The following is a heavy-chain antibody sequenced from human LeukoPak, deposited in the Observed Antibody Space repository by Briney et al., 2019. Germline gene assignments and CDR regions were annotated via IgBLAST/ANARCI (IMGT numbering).Heavy chain of an antibody. CDR3: AKSIRGAYTSH. V-gene: IGHV3-48*03. D-gene: IGHD3-10*01. CDR1: GFTFSSHE. J-gene: IGHJ4*02. CDR2: ITTSGSTM. Sequence: GGSLRLSCAASGFTFSSHEMNWVRLAPGKGLEWVSYITTSGSTMYYADSVKGRFTISRDNAENSLYLQMNSLRAEDTAVYYCAKSIRGAYTSHWGQGTLVTVSS.